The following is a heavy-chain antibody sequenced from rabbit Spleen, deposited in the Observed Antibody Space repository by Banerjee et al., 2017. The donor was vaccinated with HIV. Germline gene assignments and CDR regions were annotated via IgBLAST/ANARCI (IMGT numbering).Heavy chain of an antibody. CDR1: GFSFSSSYY. Sequence: QSLEESGGDLVKPGASLTLTCTASGFSFSSSYYMCWVRQAPGKGLEWIGCTATGISGTWYASWAEGRFTISKTSSTTVTLQMTTLTVADTATYFCAREKSGIVGYDLWGPGTLVTVS. J-gene: IGHJ6*01. V-gene: IGHV1S40*01. CDR2: TATGISGT. D-gene: IGHD6-1*01. CDR3: AREKSGIVGYDL.